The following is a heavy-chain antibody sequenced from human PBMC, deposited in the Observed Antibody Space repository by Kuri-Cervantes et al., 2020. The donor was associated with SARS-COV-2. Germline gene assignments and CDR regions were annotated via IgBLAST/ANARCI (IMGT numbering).Heavy chain of an antibody. CDR2: INHSGST. V-gene: IGHV4-34*01. Sequence: SQTLSLTCAVYGGTFSGYYWSWIRQPPGKGLEWIGEINHSGSTNYNPSLKSRVTISVDTSKNQFSLKLSSVTAADTAVYYCAKDRTDTAMFDSYYFDYWGQGTLVTVSS. CDR1: GGTFSGYY. D-gene: IGHD5-18*01. CDR3: AKDRTDTAMFDSYYFDY. J-gene: IGHJ4*02.